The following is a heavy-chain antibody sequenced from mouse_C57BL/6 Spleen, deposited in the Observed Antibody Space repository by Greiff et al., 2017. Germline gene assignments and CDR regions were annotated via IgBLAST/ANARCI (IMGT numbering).Heavy chain of an antibody. CDR1: GYTFTSYW. D-gene: IGHD2-2*01. J-gene: IGHJ4*01. CDR2: IDPSASYT. V-gene: IGHV1-50*01. Sequence: VQLQQPGAELVKPGASVKLSCKASGYTFTSYWMQWVKQRPGQGLEWIGEIDPSASYTNYNQKFKGKATLTVDTSSSTAYMQLSSLTSEDSAVYYCARGLRLSYAMDYWGQGTSVTVSS. CDR3: ARGLRLSYAMDY.